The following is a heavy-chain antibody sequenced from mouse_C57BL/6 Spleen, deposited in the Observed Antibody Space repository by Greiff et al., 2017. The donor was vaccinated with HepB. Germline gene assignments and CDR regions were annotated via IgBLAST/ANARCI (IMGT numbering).Heavy chain of an antibody. CDR3: VYDYDDGYAMDY. V-gene: IGHV1-4*01. Sequence: QVQLQQSGAELARPGASVKMSCKASGYTFTSYTMHWVKQRPGQGLEWIGYINPSSGYTKYNQKFKDKATLTADKSSSTAYMQRIRLTSEDSAVYYCVYDYDDGYAMDYWGQGTSVTVSS. CDR2: INPSSGYT. J-gene: IGHJ4*01. CDR1: GYTFTSYT. D-gene: IGHD2-4*01.